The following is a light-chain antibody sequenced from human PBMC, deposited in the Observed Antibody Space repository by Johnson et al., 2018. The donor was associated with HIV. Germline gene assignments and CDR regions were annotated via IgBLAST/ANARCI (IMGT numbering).Light chain of an antibody. J-gene: IGLJ1*01. CDR3: GTWDSRLNVYL. CDR2: DNY. Sequence: QSVLTQPPSVSAAPGQKVTISCSGSSSNIGINYVSWYQQLPGTAPKLLIYDNYKRPSGIPDRFSGSKSGTSATLGISGLQTGDEADYYCGTWDSRLNVYLFGTGTKVTVL. CDR1: SSNIGINY. V-gene: IGLV1-51*01.